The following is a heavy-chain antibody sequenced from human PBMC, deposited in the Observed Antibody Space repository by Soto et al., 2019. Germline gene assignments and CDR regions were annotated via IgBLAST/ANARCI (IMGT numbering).Heavy chain of an antibody. V-gene: IGHV4-31*03. J-gene: IGHJ4*02. CDR2: IYYSGST. Sequence: SETLSLTCTVSGGSISSGGYYWSWIRQHPGKGLEWIGYIYYSGSTYYNPSLKSRVTISVDTSKNQFSLKLSSVTAADTAVYYCARNGGSSWRIDYWGQGTLVTVSS. CDR3: ARNGGSSWRIDY. CDR1: GGSISSGGYY. D-gene: IGHD6-13*01.